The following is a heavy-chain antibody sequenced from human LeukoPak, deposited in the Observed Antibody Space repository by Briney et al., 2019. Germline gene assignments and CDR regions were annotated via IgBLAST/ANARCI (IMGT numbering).Heavy chain of an antibody. J-gene: IGHJ4*02. V-gene: IGHV3-23*01. CDR1: GFTFSSYA. CDR2: ISGSGGST. Sequence: GGSLRLSCAASGFTFSSYAMSWVRPAPGKGLEWVSAISGSGGSTYYADSVKGRFTISRDNSKNTLYLQMNSLRAEDTAVYYCAKAVPRYYYDRSGYYYAYWGQGTLVTVSS. D-gene: IGHD3-22*01. CDR3: AKAVPRYYYDRSGYYYAY.